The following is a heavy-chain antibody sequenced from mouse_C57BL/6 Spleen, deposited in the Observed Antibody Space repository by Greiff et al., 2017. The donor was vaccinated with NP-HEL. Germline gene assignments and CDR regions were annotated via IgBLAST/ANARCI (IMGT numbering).Heavy chain of an antibody. CDR2: IDPSDSYT. V-gene: IGHV1-69*01. CDR3: ARSPLGRGAMDY. Sequence: QVQLQQSGAELVMPGASVKLSCKASGYTFTSYWMHWVKQRPGQGLEWIGEIDPSDSYTNYNQKFKGKSTLTVDKSSSTAYMQLSSLTSEDSAVYYCARSPLGRGAMDYWGQGTSVTVSS. D-gene: IGHD4-1*01. J-gene: IGHJ4*01. CDR1: GYTFTSYW.